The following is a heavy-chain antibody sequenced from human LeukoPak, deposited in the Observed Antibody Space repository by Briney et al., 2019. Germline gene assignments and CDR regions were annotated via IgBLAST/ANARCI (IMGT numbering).Heavy chain of an antibody. J-gene: IGHJ4*02. D-gene: IGHD3-10*01. CDR3: ARVPKGYYYGSVSYYHFDY. V-gene: IGHV1-18*01. CDR1: GYTFTSYG. CDR2: ISAYNGNT. Sequence: ASVKVSCKASGYTFTSYGISWVRQAPGQGLEWMGWISAYNGNTNYAQKLQGRVTMTTDTSTSTAYMELRSLRSDDTAVYYCARVPKGYYYGSVSYYHFDYWGQGTLVTVSS.